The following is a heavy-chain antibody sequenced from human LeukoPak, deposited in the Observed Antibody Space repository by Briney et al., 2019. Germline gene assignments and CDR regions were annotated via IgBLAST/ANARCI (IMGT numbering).Heavy chain of an antibody. J-gene: IGHJ3*02. Sequence: PGESLTPSWVVSGLSLSMFSVRCDSPPPGEVLEWVSFSISGSRQIYYADSVKSRLTICRDKAKHPPYVEMNSLRAADTGIYYCAKDMDTAMVWGAFDIWGQGKMVTVSS. D-gene: IGHD5-18*01. CDR1: GLSLSMFS. CDR3: AKDMDTAMVWGAFDI. V-gene: IGHV3-21*04. CDR2: SISGSRQI.